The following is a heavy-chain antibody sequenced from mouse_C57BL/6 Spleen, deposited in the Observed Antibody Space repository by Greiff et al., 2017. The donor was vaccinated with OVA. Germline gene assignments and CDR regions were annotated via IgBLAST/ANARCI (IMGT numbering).Heavy chain of an antibody. D-gene: IGHD2-4*01. V-gene: IGHV1-64*01. CDR1: GYTFTSYW. CDR3: VSPYDYDEGYAMDY. CDR2: IHPNSGST. Sequence: QVQLQQPGAELVKPGASVKLSCKASGYTFTSYWMHWVKQRPGQGLEWIGMIHPNSGSTNYNEKFKSKATLTVDKSSSTAYMQLSSLTSEDSAVYYCVSPYDYDEGYAMDYWGQGTSVTVSS. J-gene: IGHJ4*01.